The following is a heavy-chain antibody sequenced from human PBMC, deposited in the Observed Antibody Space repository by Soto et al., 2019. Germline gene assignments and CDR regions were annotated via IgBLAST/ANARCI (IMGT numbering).Heavy chain of an antibody. D-gene: IGHD6-6*01. V-gene: IGHV3-74*01. CDR2: INSDGSST. CDR3: ASGGSSLNFDS. Sequence: HPGGSLRLSCAASGFTFRIYLMQWVRQAPGKGLVWVSWINSDGSSTSYADSVKGRFTISRDNAKNTLYLQMNSLRAEDTAVYYCASGGSSLNFDSWGQGTLVTVSS. CDR1: GFTFRIYL. J-gene: IGHJ4*02.